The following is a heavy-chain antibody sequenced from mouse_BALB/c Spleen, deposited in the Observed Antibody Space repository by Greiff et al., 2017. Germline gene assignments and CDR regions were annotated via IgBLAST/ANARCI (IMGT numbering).Heavy chain of an antibody. CDR1: GYTFTSYW. D-gene: IGHD2-14*01. CDR3: ARRGYYRYDYYAMDY. CDR2: INPSNGRT. V-gene: IGHV1S81*02. J-gene: IGHJ4*01. Sequence: QVQLQQPGAELVKPGASVKLSCKASGYTFTSYWMHWVKQRPGQGLEWIGEINPSNGRTNYNEKFKSKATLTVDKSSSTAYMQLSSLTSEDSAVYYCARRGYYRYDYYAMDYWGQGTSVTVS.